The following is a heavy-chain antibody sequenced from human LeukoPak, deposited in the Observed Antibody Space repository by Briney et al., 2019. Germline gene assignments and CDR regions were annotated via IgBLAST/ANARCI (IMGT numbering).Heavy chain of an antibody. CDR2: ISSSSSYI. J-gene: IGHJ4*02. CDR3: AGRRARIVVVPAAADY. Sequence: PGGSLRLSCAASGFTFSSYNMNWVRQAPGKGLEWVSSISSSSSYIYYADSVKGRFTISRDNAKNSLYLQMNSLRAEDTAVYYCAGRRARIVVVPAAADYWGQGTLVTVSS. CDR1: GFTFSSYN. D-gene: IGHD2-2*01. V-gene: IGHV3-21*01.